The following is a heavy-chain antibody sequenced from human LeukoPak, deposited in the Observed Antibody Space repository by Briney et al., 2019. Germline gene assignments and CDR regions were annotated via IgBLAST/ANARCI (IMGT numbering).Heavy chain of an antibody. J-gene: IGHJ4*02. Sequence: PGGSLRLSCAASGFTFSSYGMHWVRQAPGKGLEWVAFIRYDGSNKYYADSVKGRFTVSRDNAKKSLYLQVNSLRAEDTAVYYCARVISDYIWGSYTPPYYFDSWGQGTLLTVSS. CDR3: ARVISDYIWGSYTPPYYFDS. CDR2: IRYDGSNK. D-gene: IGHD3-16*01. V-gene: IGHV3-30*02. CDR1: GFTFSSYG.